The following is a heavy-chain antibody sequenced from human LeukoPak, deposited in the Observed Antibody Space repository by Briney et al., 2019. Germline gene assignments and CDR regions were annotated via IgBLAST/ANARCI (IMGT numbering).Heavy chain of an antibody. J-gene: IGHJ5*02. CDR3: ARDRVQYYGSGSYYELNNWFDP. V-gene: IGHV3-30*04. CDR2: LSYDGSSK. D-gene: IGHD3-10*01. CDR1: GFTFSTFA. Sequence: PGGSLRLSCAASGFTFSTFAMHWVRQAPGKGLEWVAILSYDGSSKYYADSVKGRFTISRDNSKNTLYLQMNSLRAEDTAVYYCARDRVQYYGSGSYYELNNWFDPWGQGTLVTVSS.